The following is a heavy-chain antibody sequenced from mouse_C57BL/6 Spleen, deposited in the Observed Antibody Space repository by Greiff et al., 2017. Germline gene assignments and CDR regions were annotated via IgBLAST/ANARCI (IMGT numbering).Heavy chain of an antibody. Sequence: QVQLQQSGAELVKPGASVKLSCKASGYTFTEYTIHWVKQRPGQGLEWIGWFYPGSGSIKYNEKFKDKATLTADKSSSTVYMELSRLTSEDSAVYFGARHEGQGSCYSNTWFAYWGQGTLVTVSA. D-gene: IGHD2-5*01. J-gene: IGHJ3*01. V-gene: IGHV1-62-2*01. CDR2: FYPGSGSI. CDR1: GYTFTEYT. CDR3: ARHEGQGSCYSNTWFAY.